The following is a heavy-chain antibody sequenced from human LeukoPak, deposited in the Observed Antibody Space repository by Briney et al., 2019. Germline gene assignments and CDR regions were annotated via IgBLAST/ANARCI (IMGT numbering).Heavy chain of an antibody. D-gene: IGHD3-22*01. CDR3: ARVVQSTDSSGFYLPEYFQH. V-gene: IGHV4-34*01. CDR1: GGSSRGYY. Sequence: PSETLSLTCAVYGGSSRGYYWSWIRQPPGKGLEWIGEINHSGSTRYNLSLKSRVTISVGTSKNQFSLKLRSVTAADTAVYYCARVVQSTDSSGFYLPEYFQHWGQGTLVTVSS. CDR2: INHSGST. J-gene: IGHJ1*01.